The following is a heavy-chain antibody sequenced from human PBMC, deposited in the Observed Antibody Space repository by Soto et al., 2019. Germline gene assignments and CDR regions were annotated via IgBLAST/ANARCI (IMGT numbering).Heavy chain of an antibody. Sequence: EVQLLESGGGLVQPGGSLRLSCAASGFTFSSYAMSWVRQAPGKGLEWVSTVSGSGETTYYTDSVKGRFTISGDNSKSTLYLQMTSLRGEDTAVYYCGKATNFGVGPDYYYYYGMDVW. J-gene: IGHJ6*01. CDR2: VSGSGETT. D-gene: IGHD3-3*01. CDR3: GKATNFGVGPDYYYYYGMDV. V-gene: IGHV3-23*01. CDR1: GFTFSSYA.